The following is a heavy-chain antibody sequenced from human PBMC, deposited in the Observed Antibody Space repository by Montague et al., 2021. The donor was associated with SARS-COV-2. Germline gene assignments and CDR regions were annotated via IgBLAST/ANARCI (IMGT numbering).Heavy chain of an antibody. CDR2: IDNSGTT. CDR1: GDSTSCPNCY. D-gene: IGHD4-17*01. Sequence: SETLSLTCTVSGDSTSCPNCYWGWIRQAPGKGLDWIGTIDNSGTTYYNRSLKSRLTISIDTSKNQFSLKLTSVTAADTAVYYCARHRNYGDHSLDNWFHPWGQGTLVTVSS. CDR3: ARHRNYGDHSLDNWFHP. V-gene: IGHV4-39*01. J-gene: IGHJ5*02.